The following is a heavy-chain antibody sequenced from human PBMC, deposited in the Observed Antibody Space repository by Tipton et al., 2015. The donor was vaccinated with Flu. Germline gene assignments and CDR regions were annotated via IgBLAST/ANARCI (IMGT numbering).Heavy chain of an antibody. D-gene: IGHD3-9*01. Sequence: QLVQSGAEVKKPGESLKISCKNSGYRFTSYWIGWVRQMPGKGLEWMGIIYPGDSDTRYSTSFQGQVTISADKSISTAYLQWSSLKASDTAMYYCARLLYDILTGYFPDYFDYWGQGTLVTVSS. CDR1: GYRFTSYW. CDR2: IYPGDSDT. CDR3: ARLLYDILTGYFPDYFDY. J-gene: IGHJ4*02. V-gene: IGHV5-51*03.